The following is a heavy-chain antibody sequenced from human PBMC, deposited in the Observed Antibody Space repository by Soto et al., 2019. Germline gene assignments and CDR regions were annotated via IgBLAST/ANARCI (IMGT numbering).Heavy chain of an antibody. CDR2: IYCSGST. CDR3: ARGGIAAAAPPDY. Sequence: PLQTLPLTNTVSGGSISSGGYYWSWIHQHPGKGLEWIGYIYCSGSTYYNPSLKSRVTISVDTSKNQFSLKLSSVTAADTAVYYCARGGIAAAAPPDYWGQGTLVTVSS. V-gene: IGHV4-31*03. CDR1: GGSISSGGYY. D-gene: IGHD6-13*01. J-gene: IGHJ4*02.